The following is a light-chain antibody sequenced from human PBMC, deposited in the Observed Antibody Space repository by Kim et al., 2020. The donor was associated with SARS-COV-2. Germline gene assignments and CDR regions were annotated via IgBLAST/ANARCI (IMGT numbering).Light chain of an antibody. Sequence: SAAVGDRFTITCRESQDINWWLVGYQQKPGKAPNLLVYDASTLQSGVPSRFSGSGSGTDYTLTISSLQPEDFATYYCQQAHSFPHTFGQGTKLEI. CDR3: QQAHSFPHT. J-gene: IGKJ2*01. CDR1: QDINWW. CDR2: DAS. V-gene: IGKV1-12*01.